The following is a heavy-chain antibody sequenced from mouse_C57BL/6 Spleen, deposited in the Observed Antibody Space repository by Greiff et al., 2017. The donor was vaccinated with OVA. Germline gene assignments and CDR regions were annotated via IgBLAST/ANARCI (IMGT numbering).Heavy chain of an antibody. CDR2: ISSGGSYT. J-gene: IGHJ2*01. Sequence: EVKLVESGGDLVKPGGSLKLSCAASGFTFSSYGMSWVRQTPDKRLEWVATISSGGSYTYYPDNVKGRFTISRDNANNTLYLQMSSLKSEDTAMYYCAKFLTGHFDYWGQGTTLTVSS. D-gene: IGHD4-1*01. V-gene: IGHV5-6*01. CDR3: AKFLTGHFDY. CDR1: GFTFSSYG.